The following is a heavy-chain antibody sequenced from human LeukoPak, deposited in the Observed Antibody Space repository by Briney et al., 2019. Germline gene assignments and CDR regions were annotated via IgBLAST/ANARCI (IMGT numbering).Heavy chain of an antibody. J-gene: IGHJ4*02. D-gene: IGHD6-19*01. CDR1: GFIFSSYP. Sequence: GGSLRLSCAASGFIFSSYPMSWVRQAPGKGLEWVSAISGTAENTYYADSVKGRFSISRDNSKNTLYLQMNSLRAEDTAVYYCAKASNDYSGGWFDSLDYWGQGTLVTVSS. V-gene: IGHV3-23*01. CDR2: ISGTAENT. CDR3: AKASNDYSGGWFDSLDY.